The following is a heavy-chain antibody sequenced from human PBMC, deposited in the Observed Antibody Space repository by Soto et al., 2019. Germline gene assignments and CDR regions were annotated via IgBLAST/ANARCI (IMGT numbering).Heavy chain of an antibody. CDR1: GYMFTSYW. V-gene: IGHV5-51*01. D-gene: IGHD3-22*01. CDR3: ARHFDSSGYYPDY. J-gene: IGHJ4*02. CDR2: IYPGDSDI. Sequence: GECLKLSCQASGYMFTSYWIAGGRQMPGKGLEWVGIIYPGDSDIKYSPSFQGQVTISADRSNSTAYLQWRSLRASDTAMYFCARHFDSSGYYPDYWGQGTQVTVSS.